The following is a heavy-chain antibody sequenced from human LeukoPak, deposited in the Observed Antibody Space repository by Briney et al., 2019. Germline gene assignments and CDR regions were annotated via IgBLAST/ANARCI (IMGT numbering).Heavy chain of an antibody. CDR2: IYYSGST. V-gene: IGHV4-31*03. CDR3: ARNAPCAFDI. CDR1: GGSISSGGYY. J-gene: IGHJ3*02. Sequence: PSQTLSLTCTVSGGSISSGGYYWSWIRQHPGKGLEWIGYIYYSGSTYYNPSLRSRVTISVDTSKKQFSLKLSSVTAADTAVYFCARNAPCAFDIWGQGTVVTVSS.